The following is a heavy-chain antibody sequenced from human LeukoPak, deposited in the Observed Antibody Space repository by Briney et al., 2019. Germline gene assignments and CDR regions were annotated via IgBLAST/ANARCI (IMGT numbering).Heavy chain of an antibody. V-gene: IGHV1-8*01. CDR1: GYTFTNYD. CDR3: ARDEAVADIEWSWFDP. J-gene: IGHJ5*02. CDR2: MNPNTGNA. D-gene: IGHD6-19*01. Sequence: ASVKVSCKTSGYTFTNYDINWLRQATGQGLEWMGWMNPNTGNADSAQKFQGRVTMTRNISISTAYMELSSLRFEDTAVYYCARDEAVADIEWSWFDPWGQGTLVTVSS.